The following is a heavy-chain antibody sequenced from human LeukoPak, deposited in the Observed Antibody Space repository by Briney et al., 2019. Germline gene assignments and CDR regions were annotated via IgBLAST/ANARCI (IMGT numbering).Heavy chain of an antibody. J-gene: IGHJ4*02. D-gene: IGHD5-24*01. CDR1: GGSFSGYY. V-gene: IGHV4-34*01. Sequence: SETLSLTCAVYGGSFSGYYWSWIRQPPGKGLGWIGSIYYSGNTYYNPSLKSRVTISVDTSKNQFSLKLSSMTAADTAVYYCARTPRDGYNSPYFDYWGQGTLVTVSS. CDR2: IYYSGNT. CDR3: ARTPRDGYNSPYFDY.